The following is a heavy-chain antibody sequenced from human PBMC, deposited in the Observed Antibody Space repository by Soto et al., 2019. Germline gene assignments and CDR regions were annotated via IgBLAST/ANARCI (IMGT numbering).Heavy chain of an antibody. V-gene: IGHV1-2*02. CDR1: GYTFTGYY. CDR3: ARGNNSHSSSSVFGY. CDR2: INPNSGGT. D-gene: IGHD6-6*01. Sequence: GASVKVSCKASGYTFTGYYMHWVRQAPGQGLEWMGWINPNSGGTNYAQKFQGRVTMTRDTSTSTVYMELSSLRSEDTAVYYCARGNNSHSSSSVFGYWGQGTLVTVSS. J-gene: IGHJ4*02.